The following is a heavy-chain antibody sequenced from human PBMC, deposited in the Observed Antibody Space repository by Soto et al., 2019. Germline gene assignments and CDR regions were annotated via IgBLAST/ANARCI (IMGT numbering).Heavy chain of an antibody. CDR2: INPNNVAT. D-gene: IGHD1-1*01. J-gene: IGHJ5*02. V-gene: IGHV1-2*02. CDR3: ASHDPGARFDP. Sequence: QVQLVQSGAEVKKPGASVKVSCKAPRYIFTAYFMHWVRQAPGQGLEWMGWINPNNVATHYGLSFQGRVTMTRDTSSSTAYMELSSLRSDDTAVYYCASHDPGARFDPWGQGTLVIVSS. CDR1: RYIFTAYF.